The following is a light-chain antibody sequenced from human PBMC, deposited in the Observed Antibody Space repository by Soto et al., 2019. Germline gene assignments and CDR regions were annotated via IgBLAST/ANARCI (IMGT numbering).Light chain of an antibody. CDR2: GAS. V-gene: IGKV3-15*01. J-gene: IGKJ1*01. Sequence: EIVMTQSPATLSVSPGERATLSCRASQSISSNLAWYQQKPGQAPRLLIYGASTRATGIPATFSGSGSGTEFTLTISSLQSEDFAVYYCQQYGSSPSWTFGQGTKVEIK. CDR1: QSISSN. CDR3: QQYGSSPSWT.